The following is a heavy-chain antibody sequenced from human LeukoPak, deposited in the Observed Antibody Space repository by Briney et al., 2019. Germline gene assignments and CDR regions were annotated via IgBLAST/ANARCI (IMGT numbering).Heavy chain of an antibody. Sequence: PSETLSFTCAVYGGSFSGYYWSWIRQPPGKGLEWIGEINHSGSTNYNPSLKSRVTISVDTSKNQFSLKLSSVTAADTAVYYCASLTQYQLLSYYYYYMDVWGKGTTVTVSS. V-gene: IGHV4-34*01. J-gene: IGHJ6*03. CDR3: ASLTQYQLLSYYYYYMDV. D-gene: IGHD2-2*01. CDR1: GGSFSGYY. CDR2: INHSGST.